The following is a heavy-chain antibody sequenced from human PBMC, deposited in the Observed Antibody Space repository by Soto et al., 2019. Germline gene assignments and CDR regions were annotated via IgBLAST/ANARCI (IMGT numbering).Heavy chain of an antibody. CDR3: ATSKYSYGYSVDY. J-gene: IGHJ4*02. V-gene: IGHV4-61*08. CDR1: GGSISSGGYY. CDR2: IYYSGST. Sequence: PSETLSLTCTVSGGSISSGGYYWSWIRQPPGKGLEWIGYIYYSGSTNYNPSLKSRVTISVDTSKNQFSLKLSSVTAADTAVYYCATSKYSYGYSVDYWGQGTLVTVSS. D-gene: IGHD5-18*01.